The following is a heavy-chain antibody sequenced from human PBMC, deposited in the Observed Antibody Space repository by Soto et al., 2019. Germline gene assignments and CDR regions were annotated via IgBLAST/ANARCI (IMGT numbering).Heavy chain of an antibody. V-gene: IGHV4-34*01. CDR1: GGSFSGYY. J-gene: IGHJ5*02. CDR3: ARVRRRRITRLTSWFDP. Sequence: PSETLSLPCAVYGGSFSGYYWSWIRQHPGKGLEWIGEINHSGSTNYNPSLKSRVTISVATSKNQFSLKLSSVTAADTAGYYCARVRRRRITRLTSWFDPSGQGTLVNVSS. D-gene: IGHD3-3*01. CDR2: INHSGST.